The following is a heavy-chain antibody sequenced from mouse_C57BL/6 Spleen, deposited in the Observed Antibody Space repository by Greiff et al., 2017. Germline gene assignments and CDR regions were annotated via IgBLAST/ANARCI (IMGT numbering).Heavy chain of an antibody. CDR3: TRYDYDGDWYFGV. D-gene: IGHD2-4*01. J-gene: IGHJ1*03. Sequence: VQLQQSGTVLARPGASVKMSCKTSGYTFTSYWMHWVKQRPGQGLEWIGAIYPGTSDTSYNQKFKGKAKLTAVTSASTAYMELSSLTNEDSAVYYCTRYDYDGDWYFGVWGTGTTVTVSS. V-gene: IGHV1-5*01. CDR1: GYTFTSYW. CDR2: IYPGTSDT.